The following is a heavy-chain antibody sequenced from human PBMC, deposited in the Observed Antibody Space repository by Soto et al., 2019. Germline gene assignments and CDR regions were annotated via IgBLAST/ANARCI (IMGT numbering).Heavy chain of an antibody. CDR2: ISSSRSYI. J-gene: IGHJ3*02. Sequence: PGGSLRLSCAASGFTFSGYGMNWVRKAPGKGLDWVSSISSSRSYIYYADSMKGRFTISRDNAKNSLYLQMNSLRVEDTAVYYCARDLYSSGWPDAFDIWGQGTMVTVSS. CDR3: ARDLYSSGWPDAFDI. D-gene: IGHD6-19*01. V-gene: IGHV3-21*01. CDR1: GFTFSGYG.